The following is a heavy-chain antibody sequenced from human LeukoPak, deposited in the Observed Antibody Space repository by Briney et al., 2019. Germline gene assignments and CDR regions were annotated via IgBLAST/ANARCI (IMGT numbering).Heavy chain of an antibody. CDR3: ARDDYVWGSFVY. D-gene: IGHD3-16*01. V-gene: IGHV3-21*01. J-gene: IGHJ4*02. CDR1: GFTFSSYS. Sequence: GGSLRLSCAASGFTFSSYSMNWVRQAPGKGLEWVSSISSSSSYIYYADSVKGRFTISRDNSKNTLYLQMNSLRAEDTAVYYCARDDYVWGSFVYWGQGTLVTVSS. CDR2: ISSSSSYI.